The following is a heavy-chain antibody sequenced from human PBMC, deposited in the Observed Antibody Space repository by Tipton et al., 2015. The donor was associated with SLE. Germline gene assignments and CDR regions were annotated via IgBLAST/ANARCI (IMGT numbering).Heavy chain of an antibody. V-gene: IGHV4-59*11. J-gene: IGHJ4*02. CDR1: GGSISSHY. Sequence: TLSLTCTVSGGSISSHYCSWIRQPPGKGLEWIGYIYYSGSTNYNPSLKSRVTISVDTSKNQFSLKLSSVTAADTAVYYCARHMTTVTGGLDYWGQGTLVTVSS. CDR3: ARHMTTVTGGLDY. CDR2: IYYSGST. D-gene: IGHD4-17*01.